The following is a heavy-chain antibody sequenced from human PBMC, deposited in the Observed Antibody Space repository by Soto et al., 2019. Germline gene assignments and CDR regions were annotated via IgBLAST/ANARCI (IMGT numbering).Heavy chain of an antibody. J-gene: IGHJ4*02. Sequence: QVHLQESGPGQVKPSETLSLICTVSGGSVNSDNFYWSWIRQPPGRGLEWIGYIYYTGSTNYNPSLKSRVTKSKDPSRNQFSLELSSVSAAETAVYYCAREFSNSPEAFDSWGQGSLVTVSS. CDR2: IYYTGST. V-gene: IGHV4-61*01. CDR1: GGSVNSDNFY. D-gene: IGHD6-6*01. CDR3: AREFSNSPEAFDS.